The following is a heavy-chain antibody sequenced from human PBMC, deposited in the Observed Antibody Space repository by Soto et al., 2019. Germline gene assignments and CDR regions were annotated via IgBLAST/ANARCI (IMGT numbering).Heavy chain of an antibody. CDR2: IGTAGDT. V-gene: IGHV3-13*04. Sequence: GGSLRLSCAASGFTFSSYDMHWVRQATGKGLEWVSAIGTAGDTYYPGSVKGRFTISRENAKNSLYLQMNSLRAGDTAVYYCERSKGPLVGLYDYWGQGTLVTVSS. CDR1: GFTFSSYD. J-gene: IGHJ4*02. D-gene: IGHD2-15*01. CDR3: ERSKGPLVGLYDY.